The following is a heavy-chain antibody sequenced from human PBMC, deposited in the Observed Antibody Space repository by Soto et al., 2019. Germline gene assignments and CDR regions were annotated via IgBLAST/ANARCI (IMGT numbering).Heavy chain of an antibody. J-gene: IGHJ4*02. V-gene: IGHV4-39*01. CDR1: GGSISSANYF. D-gene: IGHD3-10*01. CDR2: IYYTGST. CDR3: ARNKDKTTVARGVTITPVPFDY. Sequence: PSETLSLTCTVSGGSISSANYFWGWIRQPPGKGLEWIGSIYYTGSTFYNPSLKSRVTISVDTSKNQFSLKLSSVTAADTAVYYCARNKDKTTVARGVTITPVPFDYWGQGTLVTVSS.